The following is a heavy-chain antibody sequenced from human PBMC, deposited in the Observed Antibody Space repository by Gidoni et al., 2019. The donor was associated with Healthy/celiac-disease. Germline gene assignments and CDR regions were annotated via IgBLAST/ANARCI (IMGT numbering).Heavy chain of an antibody. J-gene: IGHJ6*02. D-gene: IGHD1-26*01. CDR1: GFTFSSYA. Sequence: EVQLLESGGGLVQPGGSLRLSCAASGFTFSSYAMSWVRQAPGKGLEWVSAISGSGGSTYYADSVKGRFTISRDNAKNTLYLQMNSLRAEDTAVYYCAKVWGSSGSSYYYYYGMDVWGQGTTVTVSS. CDR3: AKVWGSSGSSYYYYYGMDV. CDR2: ISGSGGST. V-gene: IGHV3-23*01.